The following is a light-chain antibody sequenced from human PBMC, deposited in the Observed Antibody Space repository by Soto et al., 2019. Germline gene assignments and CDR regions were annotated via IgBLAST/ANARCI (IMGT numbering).Light chain of an antibody. V-gene: IGLV2-11*01. Sequence: QSALTQPRSVSGSPGQSVTISCTGTSSDVGGYNYVSWYQQHPGKAPKVMIYDVSKRPSGVPDRFSGSKSGNTASLTISRLPAEDEADYYCCSYAGSYVFGTGTKLTVL. J-gene: IGLJ1*01. CDR3: CSYAGSYV. CDR1: SSDVGGYNY. CDR2: DVS.